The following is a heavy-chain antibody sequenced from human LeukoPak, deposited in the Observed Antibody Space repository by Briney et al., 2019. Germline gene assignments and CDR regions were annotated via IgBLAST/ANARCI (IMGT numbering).Heavy chain of an antibody. D-gene: IGHD2-2*01. CDR1: GFTFSSYA. J-gene: IGHJ5*02. Sequence: PGGSLRLSCAASGFTFSSYAMSWVRQAPGKGLEWVSAISGSGGSTYYADSVKGRLTISRDNSKNTLYLQMNSLRAEDTAVYYCAKDPRGYCSSTSCPDNWFDPWGQGTLVTVSS. V-gene: IGHV3-23*01. CDR3: AKDPRGYCSSTSCPDNWFDP. CDR2: ISGSGGST.